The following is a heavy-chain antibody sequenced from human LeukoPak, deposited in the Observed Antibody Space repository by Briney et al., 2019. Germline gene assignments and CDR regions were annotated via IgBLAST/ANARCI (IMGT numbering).Heavy chain of an antibody. V-gene: IGHV3-48*04. CDR2: ISTSGSTI. CDR1: GFTFNTYS. J-gene: IGHJ4*02. Sequence: GGALRLSCAASGFTFNTYSMNWVRQAPGKGREWVSYISTSGSTIYYADSVKGRFTVSRDNAQNSLYLQMNRLRAEDTAVYYCAREESSATIDYWGQGTLVTVSS. CDR3: AREESSATIDY.